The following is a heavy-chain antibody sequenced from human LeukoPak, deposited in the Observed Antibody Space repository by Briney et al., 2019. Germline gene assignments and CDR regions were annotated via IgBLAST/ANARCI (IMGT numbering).Heavy chain of an antibody. CDR3: ARSGALWFGEFSFDP. J-gene: IGHJ5*02. D-gene: IGHD3-10*01. CDR2: ISSSSSTI. V-gene: IGHV3-48*04. CDR1: GFTFSSYS. Sequence: GGSLRLSCAASGFTFSSYSMNWVRQAPGKGLEWVTYISSSSSTIYYADSVKGRFTISRDNAKNSLYLQMNSLRAEDTAVYYCARSGALWFGEFSFDPWGQGTLVTVSS.